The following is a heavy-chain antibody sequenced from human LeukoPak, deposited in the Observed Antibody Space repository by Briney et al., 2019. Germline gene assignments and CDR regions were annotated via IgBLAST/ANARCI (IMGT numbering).Heavy chain of an antibody. Sequence: PSETLSLTRAVYGGSFSGYYWSWIRQPPGKGLEWIGEIHHSGSTNYNPSLKSRVTISVDTSKNQFSLKLNPLIAADPAVYYCARGVRNYTGGPDYFYYLDVWGKGTTVTVSS. CDR2: IHHSGST. D-gene: IGHD1-7*01. V-gene: IGHV4-34*01. J-gene: IGHJ6*03. CDR1: GGSFSGYY. CDR3: ARGVRNYTGGPDYFYYLDV.